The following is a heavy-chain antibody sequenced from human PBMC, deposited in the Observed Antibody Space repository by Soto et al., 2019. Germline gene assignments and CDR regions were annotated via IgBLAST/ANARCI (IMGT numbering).Heavy chain of an antibody. V-gene: IGHV3-74*01. D-gene: IGHD6-19*01. CDR3: AVAVAGPTAIGH. Sequence: PGGSLRLSCAASGFTFSSYWMHWVRQAPGKGLVWVSRINSDGSSTSYADSVKGRFTISRDNAKNTLYLQMNSLRAEDTAVYYCAVAVAGPTAIGHWGQGTLVTVSS. J-gene: IGHJ5*02. CDR2: INSDGSST. CDR1: GFTFSSYW.